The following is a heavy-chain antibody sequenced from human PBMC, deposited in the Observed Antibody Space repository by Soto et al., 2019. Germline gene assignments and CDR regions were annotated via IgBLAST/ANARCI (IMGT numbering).Heavy chain of an antibody. CDR2: ISSSSSTI. CDR1: GFTFSSYS. CDR3: ARGACLNWFDP. V-gene: IGHV3-48*01. Sequence: EVQLVESGGGLVQPGGSLRLSCAASGFTFSSYSMNWVRQAPGKGLEWVSYISSSSSTIYYADSVTGRFTISRDNAKNSLYLQMTRRRAEDTAGYYCARGACLNWFDPWGQGTLVTVSS. J-gene: IGHJ5*02.